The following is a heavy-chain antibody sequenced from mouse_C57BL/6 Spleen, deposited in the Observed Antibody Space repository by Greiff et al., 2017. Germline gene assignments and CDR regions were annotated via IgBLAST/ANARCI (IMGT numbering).Heavy chain of an antibody. Sequence: QVQLQQPGAELVMPGASVKLSCKASGYTFTSSWMHWVKQRPGQGLEWIGEIAPSDSYTNYNQKFKGKSTLTVDKSSSTAYMQLSSLTSEDSAVYYCARWDGNYVAWFAYWGQGTLVTVSA. D-gene: IGHD2-1*01. CDR2: IAPSDSYT. V-gene: IGHV1-69*01. J-gene: IGHJ3*01. CDR1: GYTFTSSW. CDR3: ARWDGNYVAWFAY.